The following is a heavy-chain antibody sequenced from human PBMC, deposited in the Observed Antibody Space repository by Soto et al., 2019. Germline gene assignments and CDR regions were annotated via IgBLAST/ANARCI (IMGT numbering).Heavy chain of an antibody. CDR1: GGSISSYY. Sequence: PSETLSLTCSVSGGSISSYYWSWIRQPPGKGLEWIGYIYYSGSTNYNPSPKSRVTISVDTSKNQFSLKLSSVTAADTAVYYCARHGRYYDFWSGYYTGYWGQGTLVTVSS. CDR2: IYYSGST. D-gene: IGHD3-3*01. J-gene: IGHJ4*02. V-gene: IGHV4-59*08. CDR3: ARHGRYYDFWSGYYTGY.